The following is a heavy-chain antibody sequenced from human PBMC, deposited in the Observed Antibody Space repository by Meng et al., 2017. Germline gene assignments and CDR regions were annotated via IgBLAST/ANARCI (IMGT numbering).Heavy chain of an antibody. CDR3: ARSIAAAFDY. J-gene: IGHJ4*02. CDR2: IRKDGSEK. V-gene: IGHV3-7*01. D-gene: IGHD6-13*01. CDR1: GFSFSINW. Sequence: ETLSPTCAASGFSFSINWMSWVRQAPGKGLEWVANIRKDGSEKHYVDSVKGRFTITRDNAKNSLYLQMSSLRAEDTAVYYCARSIAAAFDYWGQGTLVTVSS.